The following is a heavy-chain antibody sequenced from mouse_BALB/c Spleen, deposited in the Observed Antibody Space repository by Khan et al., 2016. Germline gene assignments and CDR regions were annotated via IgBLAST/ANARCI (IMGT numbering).Heavy chain of an antibody. J-gene: IGHJ3*01. CDR1: GFTFTDYY. V-gene: IGHV7-3*02. CDR3: ARDIGGRGFAY. CDR2: IRNKANGYTT. Sequence: EVELVESGGGLVQPGGSLRLSCATSGFTFTDYYMSWVRQPPGKALEWLGFIRNKANGYTTEYSASVKGRFTISRDNSQSIFYHQMNTLRAEDSATYYCARDIGGRGFAYWGQGTLVTVSA. D-gene: IGHD1-1*01.